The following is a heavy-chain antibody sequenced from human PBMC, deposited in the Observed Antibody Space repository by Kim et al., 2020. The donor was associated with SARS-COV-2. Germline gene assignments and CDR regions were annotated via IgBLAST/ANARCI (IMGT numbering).Heavy chain of an antibody. V-gene: IGHV1-2*02. D-gene: IGHD6-19*01. CDR2: INPNSGGT. Sequence: ASVKVSCKASGYTFTGYYMHWVRQAPGQGLEWMGWINPNSGGTNYAQKFQGRVTMTRDTSISTAYMELSRLRSDDTAVYYCARDRQDRGYSSGWLFDYWGQGTLVTVSS. CDR1: GYTFTGYY. CDR3: ARDRQDRGYSSGWLFDY. J-gene: IGHJ4*02.